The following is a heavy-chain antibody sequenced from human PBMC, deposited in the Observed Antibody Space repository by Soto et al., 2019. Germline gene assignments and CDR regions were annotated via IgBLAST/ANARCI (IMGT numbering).Heavy chain of an antibody. J-gene: IGHJ4*02. CDR3: ARVPPYSSGWYFYFDY. CDR1: GFTFSSYW. Sequence: GGSLRLSCAASGFTFSSYWMSWVRQAPGKGLEWVATIKQDGSEKYYVDSVKGRFTISRDNAKNSLYLQMHSLRAEDTAVYYCARVPPYSSGWYFYFDYWGQGTLVTVSS. CDR2: IKQDGSEK. D-gene: IGHD6-19*01. V-gene: IGHV3-7*01.